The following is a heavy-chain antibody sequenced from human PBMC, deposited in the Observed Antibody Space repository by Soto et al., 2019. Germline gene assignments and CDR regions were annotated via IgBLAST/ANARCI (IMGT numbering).Heavy chain of an antibody. J-gene: IGHJ4*02. CDR3: ARGDLWSGYPFDY. Sequence: SETLSLTCTVSGGSISSSNFYWGWIRQPPEKGLEWIGTIYYTGSTYCKPSLRSRVTMSVDKSKNQFSLKLSSVTAADTAVYYCARGDLWSGYPFDYWGQGTLVTVSS. D-gene: IGHD3-3*01. V-gene: IGHV4-39*07. CDR1: GGSISSSNFY. CDR2: IYYTGST.